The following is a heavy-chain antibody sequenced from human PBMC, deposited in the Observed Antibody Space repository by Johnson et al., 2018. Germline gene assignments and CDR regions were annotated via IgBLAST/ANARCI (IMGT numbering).Heavy chain of an antibody. Sequence: QVQLVESGGGVVQPGRSLRLSCAASGFTFSSYGMHWVRQAPGKGLEWVAVIWYDGSNKYYADSVKGRFTISRDNSKNTLFLQMNSLRAEGTAGYYCARGGAYYYGSGFDAFDVWGPGTMVTVSS. CDR3: ARGGAYYYGSGFDAFDV. J-gene: IGHJ3*01. V-gene: IGHV3-33*01. CDR2: IWYDGSNK. CDR1: GFTFSSYG. D-gene: IGHD3-10*01.